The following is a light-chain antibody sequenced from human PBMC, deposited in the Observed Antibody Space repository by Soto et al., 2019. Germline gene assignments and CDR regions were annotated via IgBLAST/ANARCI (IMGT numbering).Light chain of an antibody. CDR1: SSDVGGYNY. Sequence: QSALTQPASASGSPGQSVTISCTGTSSDVGGYNYVSWYQQHPGKAPKLMIYEVSKRPSGVPDRFSGSKSGNTASLTVSGLQAEYEADYYSSSYAGSNNYVFGTGTKLTVL. J-gene: IGLJ1*01. CDR2: EVS. V-gene: IGLV2-8*01. CDR3: SSYAGSNNYV.